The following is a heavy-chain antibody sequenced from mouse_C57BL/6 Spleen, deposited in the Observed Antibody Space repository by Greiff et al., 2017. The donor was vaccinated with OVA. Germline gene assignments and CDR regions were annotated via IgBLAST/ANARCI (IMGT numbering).Heavy chain of an antibody. J-gene: IGHJ2*01. Sequence: VQLQQSGTVLARPGASVKMSCKTSGYTFTSYWMHWVKQRPGQGLEWIGAIYPGNSDTSYNQKFKGKAKLTAVTSASTAYMELSSLTNEDSAVYYCTRSGVFGDCDQGAFDYWGQGTTLTVSS. CDR1: GYTFTSYW. CDR2: IYPGNSDT. CDR3: TRSGVFGDCDQGAFDY. V-gene: IGHV1-5*01. D-gene: IGHD2-4*01.